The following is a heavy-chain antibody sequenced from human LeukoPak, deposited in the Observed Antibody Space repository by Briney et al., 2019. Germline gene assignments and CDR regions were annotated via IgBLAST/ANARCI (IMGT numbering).Heavy chain of an antibody. J-gene: IGHJ5*02. CDR2: ISYDGSNK. CDR1: GFTFSSYA. V-gene: IGHV3-30-3*01. D-gene: IGHD2-2*01. CDR3: ARMGQRPWWFDP. Sequence: GGSLRLSCAASGFTFSSYAMHWVRQAPGKGLEWVAVISYDGSNKYYADSVKGRFTISRDNSKNTLYLQMNSLRAEDTAVYYCARMGQRPWWFDPWGQGTLVTVSS.